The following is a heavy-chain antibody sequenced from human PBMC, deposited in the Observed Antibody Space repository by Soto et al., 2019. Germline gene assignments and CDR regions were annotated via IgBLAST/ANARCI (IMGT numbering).Heavy chain of an antibody. J-gene: IGHJ4*02. V-gene: IGHV3-30*18. CDR2: ISYDGSNK. CDR3: AKDWVGYCSGGSCAYFDY. Sequence: GSLRLSCAASGFTFSSYGMHWVRQAPGKGLEWVAVISYDGSNKYYADSVKGRFTISRDNSKNTLYLQMNSLRAEDTAVYYCAKDWVGYCSGGSCAYFDYWGQGTLVTVSS. CDR1: GFTFSSYG. D-gene: IGHD2-15*01.